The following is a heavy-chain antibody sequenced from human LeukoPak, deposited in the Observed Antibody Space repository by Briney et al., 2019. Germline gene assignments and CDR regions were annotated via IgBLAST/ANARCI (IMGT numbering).Heavy chain of an antibody. D-gene: IGHD6-19*01. CDR3: ARDRGGDSSGSSDLDY. J-gene: IGHJ4*02. CDR2: IYYSGST. Sequence: SETLSLTCTVPGGSFSSGSYYWSWIRQPPGKGLEWIGYIYYSGSTNYNPSLKSRVTISVDTSKNQFSLKLSSVTAADTAVYYCARDRGGDSSGSSDLDYWGQGTLVTVSS. CDR1: GGSFSSGSYY. V-gene: IGHV4-61*01.